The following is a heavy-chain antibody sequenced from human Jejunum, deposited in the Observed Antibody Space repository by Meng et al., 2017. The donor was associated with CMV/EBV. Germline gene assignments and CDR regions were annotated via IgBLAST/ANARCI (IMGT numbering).Heavy chain of an antibody. CDR2: ITGRSYTI. Sequence: SGFSFSDCSMSWVRQYPGKGLEWIAYITGRSYTIYYADSVEGRFTISRDNAENSLYLQLSSLRAEDTGVYYCARVGPDSGYDFDYWGQGTLVTVSS. V-gene: IGHV3-48*04. CDR1: GFSFSDCS. D-gene: IGHD5-12*01. CDR3: ARVGPDSGYDFDY. J-gene: IGHJ4*02.